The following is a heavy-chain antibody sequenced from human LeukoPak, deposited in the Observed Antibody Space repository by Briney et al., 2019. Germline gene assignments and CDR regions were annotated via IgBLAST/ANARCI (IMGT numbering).Heavy chain of an antibody. Sequence: GGSLRLSCAASGFTFTSYAMSWVRQAPGKGLEWVSAISGSGGSSYYADSVKGRFTISRDNSKNTLYLQMNSLRVEDTAVYYCARVYANSYYYYYMDVWGKGTTVTVSS. CDR2: ISGSGGSS. D-gene: IGHD2-8*01. CDR1: GFTFTSYA. J-gene: IGHJ6*03. CDR3: ARVYANSYYYYYMDV. V-gene: IGHV3-23*01.